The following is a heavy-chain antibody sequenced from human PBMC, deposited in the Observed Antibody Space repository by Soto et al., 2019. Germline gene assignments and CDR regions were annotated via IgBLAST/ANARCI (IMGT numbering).Heavy chain of an antibody. D-gene: IGHD6-13*01. CDR2: IYYSGGT. CDR3: TRVVRQQLVRWFDP. Sequence: SETLSLTCTVSGGSISSDYWSWIRQPPGKGLEWSGYIYYSGGTGYHPSLKSRVTSSVDTSKKHFSLKLSSVTAADTAVYYCTRVVRQQLVRWFDPWGQGTLLTVFS. CDR1: GGSISSDY. V-gene: IGHV4-59*01. J-gene: IGHJ5*02.